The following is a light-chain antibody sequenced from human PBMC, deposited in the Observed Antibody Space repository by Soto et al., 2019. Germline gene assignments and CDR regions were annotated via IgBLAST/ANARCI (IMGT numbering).Light chain of an antibody. V-gene: IGLV2-14*01. CDR1: SSDVGGYNN. Sequence: QSVLSAPSSVSWCPYQPITIPCTGTSSDVGGYNNAYCYHKHPDKASKLMIYKISNRPSRTSNLLSGTTSGDEATLTISGLQAEEEADYFWISYTCSSTFVFGTGTKVTV. J-gene: IGLJ1*01. CDR2: KIS. CDR3: ISYTCSSTFV.